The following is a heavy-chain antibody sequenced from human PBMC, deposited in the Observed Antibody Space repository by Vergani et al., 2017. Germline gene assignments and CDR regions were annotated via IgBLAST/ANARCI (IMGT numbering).Heavy chain of an antibody. D-gene: IGHD6-25*01. Sequence: QVQLVQSGTEVKKPGASVKVSCKASGYTFTTYYIHWVRQAPGQGLEWMGWINPNSGGTNYAQKFQGRVTMTRDTSISTAYMELSRLTSDDTAVYYCAREALDGFHLLKAFDYWGQGTLATVSS. CDR2: INPNSGGT. CDR3: AREALDGFHLLKAFDY. CDR1: GYTFTTYY. J-gene: IGHJ4*02. V-gene: IGHV1-2*02.